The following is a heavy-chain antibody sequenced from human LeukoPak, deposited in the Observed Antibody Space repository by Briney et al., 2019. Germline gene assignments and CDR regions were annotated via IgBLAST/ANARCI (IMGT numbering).Heavy chain of an antibody. D-gene: IGHD6-19*01. V-gene: IGHV1-18*01. CDR3: ARVPRLAEWLVLINWFDP. J-gene: IGHJ5*02. CDR1: GYTFTSYG. CDR2: ISAYNGNT. Sequence: GASVKVSCKASGYTFTSYGISWVRQAPGRGLEWMGWISAYNGNTNYAQKLQGRVTMTTDTSTSTAYMELRSLRSDDTAVYYCARVPRLAEWLVLINWFDPWGQGTLVTVSS.